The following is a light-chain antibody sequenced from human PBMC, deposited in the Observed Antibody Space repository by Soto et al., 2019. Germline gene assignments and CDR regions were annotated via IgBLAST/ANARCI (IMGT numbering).Light chain of an antibody. CDR1: SSDVGGYNY. V-gene: IGLV2-8*01. J-gene: IGLJ3*02. CDR3: SSYAGSNNFEV. CDR2: EVS. Sequence: QSALTQPPSASGSPGQSVTISCTGTSSDVGGYNYVSWYQQHPGKVPKLMIYEVSKRPSGVPDRFSGSKSGNTASLTVSGLQAEDEADYYCSSYAGSNNFEVFGGGTQLTVL.